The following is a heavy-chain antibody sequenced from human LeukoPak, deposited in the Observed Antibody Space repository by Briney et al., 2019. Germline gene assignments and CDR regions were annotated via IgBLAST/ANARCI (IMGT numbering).Heavy chain of an antibody. CDR3: AREFAAANNWFDP. V-gene: IGHV3-21*01. CDR2: ISSSSYI. Sequence: PGGSLRLSCAASGFTFSSYSMNWVRQAPGKGLEWVSSISSSSYIYYTDSVKGRFTISRHNAKNSLYLQMNSLRAEDTAVYYCAREFAAANNWFDPWGQGTLVTVSS. D-gene: IGHD6-13*01. CDR1: GFTFSSYS. J-gene: IGHJ5*02.